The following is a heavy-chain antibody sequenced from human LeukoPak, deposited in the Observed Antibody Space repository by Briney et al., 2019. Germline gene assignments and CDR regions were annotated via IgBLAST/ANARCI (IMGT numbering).Heavy chain of an antibody. CDR1: GFTFSSYA. Sequence: PGGSLRLSCAASGFTFSSYAMHWVRQAPGKGLEYVSAISSNGGSTYYANSVKGRFTISRDNSKNTLYLQMGSLRAEDMAVYYCARLYSGYDFDYWGQGTLVTVSS. D-gene: IGHD5-12*01. CDR2: ISSNGGST. V-gene: IGHV3-64*01. CDR3: ARLYSGYDFDY. J-gene: IGHJ4*02.